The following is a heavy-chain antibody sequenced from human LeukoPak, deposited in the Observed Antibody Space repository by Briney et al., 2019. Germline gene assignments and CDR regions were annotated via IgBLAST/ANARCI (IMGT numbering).Heavy chain of an antibody. J-gene: IGHJ6*02. CDR1: GFTFSSYG. D-gene: IGHD6-19*01. V-gene: IGHV3-30*02. CDR3: AKESQYSSGRYPQRSYYYYGMDV. CDR2: IRYDGSNK. Sequence: GGSLRLSCAASGFTFSSYGMHWVRQAPGKGLEWVAFIRYDGSNKYYADSVKGRFTISRDNSKNTLYLQMNSLRAEDTAVYYCAKESQYSSGRYPQRSYYYYGMDVWGQGTTVTVSS.